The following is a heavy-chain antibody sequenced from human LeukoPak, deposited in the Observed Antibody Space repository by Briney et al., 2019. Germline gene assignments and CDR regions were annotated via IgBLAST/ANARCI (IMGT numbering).Heavy chain of an antibody. D-gene: IGHD3-3*01. V-gene: IGHV4-59*01. CDR3: AGVTIFGVVDY. CDR2: IYYSGST. CDR1: GGSISSYY. J-gene: IGHJ4*02. Sequence: SETLSLTCTVSGGSISSYYWSWIRQPPGKGLEWIGYIYYSGSTNYNPSLKSRVTISVDTSKNQFSLKLSSVTAADTAVYYCAGVTIFGVVDYWGQGTLVTVSS.